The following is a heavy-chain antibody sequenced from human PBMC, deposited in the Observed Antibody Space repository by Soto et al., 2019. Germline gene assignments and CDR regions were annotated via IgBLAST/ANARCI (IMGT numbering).Heavy chain of an antibody. Sequence: SETLSLTCTVSGGSISSGGYYWSWIRQHPGKGLEWIGYIYYSGSTYYNPSLKSRVTISVDTSKNQFSLKLSSVTAADTAVYYCARAKGDFWRGYYQNWFDTWGQGTLVTVSS. CDR1: GGSISSGGYY. V-gene: IGHV4-31*03. CDR2: IYYSGST. D-gene: IGHD3-3*01. CDR3: ARAKGDFWRGYYQNWFDT. J-gene: IGHJ5*02.